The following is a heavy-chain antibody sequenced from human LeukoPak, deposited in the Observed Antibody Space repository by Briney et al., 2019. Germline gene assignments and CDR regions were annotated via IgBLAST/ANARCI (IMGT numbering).Heavy chain of an antibody. Sequence: NLGESLKISCKASGYTFTGYYIHWVRQAPGQGLEWMGWINPNSGGTNYAQKFQGRVTMTRDTSISTAYMDLSRLRSDDTAVYYCARGSIVGATFDYFDYWGQGTLVTVSS. CDR3: ARGSIVGATFDYFDY. J-gene: IGHJ4*02. CDR1: GYTFTGYY. V-gene: IGHV1-2*02. CDR2: INPNSGGT. D-gene: IGHD1-26*01.